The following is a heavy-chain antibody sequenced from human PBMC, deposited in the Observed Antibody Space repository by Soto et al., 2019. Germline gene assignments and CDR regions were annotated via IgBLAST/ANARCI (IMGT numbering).Heavy chain of an antibody. V-gene: IGHV3-48*01. D-gene: IGHD2-15*01. CDR1: GFTFSSYS. J-gene: IGHJ6*03. CDR2: ISSSSSTI. Sequence: PGGSLRLSCAASGFTFSSYSMNWVRQAPGKGLEWVSYISSSSSTIYYADSVKGRFTISRDNAKNSLYLQMNSLRAEDTAVYYCARDRCSGGSCYLGGLHYYYYYYMDVWGEGTTVTVSS. CDR3: ARDRCSGGSCYLGGLHYYYYYYMDV.